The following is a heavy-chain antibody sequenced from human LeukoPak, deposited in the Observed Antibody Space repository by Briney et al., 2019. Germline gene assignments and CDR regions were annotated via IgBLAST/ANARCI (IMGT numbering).Heavy chain of an antibody. J-gene: IGHJ4*02. CDR1: GFTFSSYW. Sequence: PGGSLRLSCAASGFTFSSYWMSWVRQAPGKGLEWVSSISSSSYIYYADSVKGRFTISRDNAKNSLYLQMNSLRAEDTAVYYCASTYSSWLNFDYWGQGTLVTVSS. CDR3: ASTYSSWLNFDY. V-gene: IGHV3-21*01. D-gene: IGHD6-13*01. CDR2: ISSSSYI.